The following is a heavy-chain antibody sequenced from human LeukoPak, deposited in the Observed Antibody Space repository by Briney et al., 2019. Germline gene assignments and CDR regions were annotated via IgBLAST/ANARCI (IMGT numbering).Heavy chain of an antibody. CDR3: ARGGDYGDYVNWFDP. CDR1: GGTFISYA. J-gene: IGHJ5*02. D-gene: IGHD4-17*01. CDR2: IIPIFGTA. Sequence: SVKVSCKASGGTFISYAISWVRQAPGQGLEWMGGIIPIFGTANYAQKFQGRVTITADESTSTAYMELSSLRSEDTAVYYCARGGDYGDYVNWFDPWGQGTQVTVSS. V-gene: IGHV1-69*13.